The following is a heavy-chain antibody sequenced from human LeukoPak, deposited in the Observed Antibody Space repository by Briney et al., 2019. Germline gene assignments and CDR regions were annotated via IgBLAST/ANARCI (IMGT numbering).Heavy chain of an antibody. J-gene: IGHJ5*02. CDR2: IYHSGST. CDR1: GGSISSSNW. D-gene: IGHD2-2*01. V-gene: IGHV4-4*02. Sequence: SGTLSLTCAVSGGSISSSNWWSWVRQPPGKGLEWIGEIYHSGSTNYNPSLKRRVTISVDKSKNQFSLKLSSVTAADTAVYYCARGDYSSRGNWFDPWGQGTLVTVSS. CDR3: ARGDYSSRGNWFDP.